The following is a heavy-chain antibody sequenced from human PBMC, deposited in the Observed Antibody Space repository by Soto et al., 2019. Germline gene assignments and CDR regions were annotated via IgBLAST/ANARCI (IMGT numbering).Heavy chain of an antibody. CDR3: ARAGYSYGRVYYYYGMDV. D-gene: IGHD5-18*01. J-gene: IGHJ6*02. CDR2: IYSGGST. Sequence: GGSLRLSCAASGVTVSSNYMNWVRQAPGKGLEWVSVIYSGGSTYYADSVKGRFTISRDNSKNTLYLQMNSLRAEDTAVYYCARAGYSYGRVYYYYGMDVWGQGTTVTVSS. CDR1: GVTVSSNY. V-gene: IGHV3-53*01.